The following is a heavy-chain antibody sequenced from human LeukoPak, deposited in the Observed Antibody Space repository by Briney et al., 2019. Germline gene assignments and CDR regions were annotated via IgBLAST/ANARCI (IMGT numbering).Heavy chain of an antibody. V-gene: IGHV3-15*01. CDR2: IKSKIDGGTT. CDR1: GFTFSNAW. J-gene: IGHJ4*02. D-gene: IGHD3-16*02. Sequence: GGSLRLSCAASGFTFSNAWMSWVRQAPGKGLEWVGRIKSKIDGGTTDYAAPVKGRFTISRDNAKNSLYLQMNSLRAEDTAIYYCARIRGNYRFDCWGQGTLVTVSS. CDR3: ARIRGNYRFDC.